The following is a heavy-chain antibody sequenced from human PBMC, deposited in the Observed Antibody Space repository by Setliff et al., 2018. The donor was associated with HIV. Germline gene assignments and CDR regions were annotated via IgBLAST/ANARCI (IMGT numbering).Heavy chain of an antibody. CDR2: INAGNGDT. D-gene: IGHD2-15*01. Sequence: ASVKVSCKASGYTFTTYTIHWVRQAPGQRLEWMGWINAGNGDTKYSQGFQGRVTITRDKSTSTAYMELRRLRSEDTAVYYCASGAVIEVVGSEDYYYYMDVWGKGTTVTV. CDR3: ASGAVIEVVGSEDYYYYMDV. CDR1: GYTFTTYT. V-gene: IGHV1-3*03. J-gene: IGHJ6*03.